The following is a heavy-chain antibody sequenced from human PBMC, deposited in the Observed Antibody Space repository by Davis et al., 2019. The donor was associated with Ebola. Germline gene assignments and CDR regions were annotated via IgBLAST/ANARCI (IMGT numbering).Heavy chain of an antibody. D-gene: IGHD3-22*01. V-gene: IGHV1-2*06. CDR2: INPNSGGT. Sequence: AASVKVSCKASGYTFTGYYMHWVRQAPGQGLEWMGRINPNSGGTNYAQKFQGRVTMTRDTSISTAYMELSRLRSDDTAVYYCARGPLYYYDSSGNAFDIWGQGTMVTVSS. CDR1: GYTFTGYY. J-gene: IGHJ3*02. CDR3: ARGPLYYYDSSGNAFDI.